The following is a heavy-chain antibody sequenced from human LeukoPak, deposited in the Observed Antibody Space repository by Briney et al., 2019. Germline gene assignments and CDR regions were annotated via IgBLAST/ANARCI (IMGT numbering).Heavy chain of an antibody. Sequence: GGSLRLSCAASGFTFSSYAMHWVRQAPGKGLEWVAVISYDGSNKYYADSVKGRFTISRDNSKNTLYLQMNSLRADDTAVYYCARFAAGGSYYYYMDVWGKGTTVTVSS. V-gene: IGHV3-30-3*01. CDR1: GFTFSSYA. D-gene: IGHD6-25*01. J-gene: IGHJ6*03. CDR2: ISYDGSNK. CDR3: ARFAAGGSYYYYMDV.